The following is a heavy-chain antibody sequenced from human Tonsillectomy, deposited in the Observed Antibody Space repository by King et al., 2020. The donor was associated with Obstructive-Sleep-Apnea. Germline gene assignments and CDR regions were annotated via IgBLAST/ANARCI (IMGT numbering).Heavy chain of an antibody. CDR3: ARGRRIAAAAYRY. J-gene: IGHJ4*02. Sequence: VQLQQWGAGLLKPSETLSLTCAVYGGSFSGYYWSWIRQPPGKGLEWIGEINHSGSTNYNPSLKKRVTIPVDTSKNQFSLKLSSVTAADTAVYYCARGRRIAAAAYRYWGQGTLVTVSS. V-gene: IGHV4-34*01. D-gene: IGHD6-13*01. CDR2: INHSGST. CDR1: GGSFSGYY.